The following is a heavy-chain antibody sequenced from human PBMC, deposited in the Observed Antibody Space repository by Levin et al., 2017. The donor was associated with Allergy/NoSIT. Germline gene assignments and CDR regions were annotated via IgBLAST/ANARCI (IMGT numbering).Heavy chain of an antibody. J-gene: IGHJ4*02. Sequence: SETLSLTCTVSGGSISSYYWSWIRQPPGKGLEWIGYIYYSGSTNYNPSLKSRVTISVDTSKNQFSLKLSSVTAADTAVYYCARVAVPEGDYFDYWGQGTLVTVSS. CDR2: IYYSGST. CDR3: ARVAVPEGDYFDY. D-gene: IGHD6-19*01. V-gene: IGHV4-59*01. CDR1: GGSISSYY.